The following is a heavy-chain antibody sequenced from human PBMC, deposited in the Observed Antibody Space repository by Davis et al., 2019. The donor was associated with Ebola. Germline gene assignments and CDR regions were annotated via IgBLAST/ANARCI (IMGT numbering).Heavy chain of an antibody. CDR2: ISGSGGST. Sequence: GESLKISCAASGFTFSSYAMSWVRQAPGKGLEWVSAISGSGGSTYYADSVKGRFTISRDNSKNTLYLQMNSLRAEDTAVYYCAKGGYSSSSIDYYYYYMDVWGKGTTVTVSS. CDR3: AKGGYSSSSIDYYYYYMDV. D-gene: IGHD6-6*01. J-gene: IGHJ6*03. V-gene: IGHV3-23*01. CDR1: GFTFSSYA.